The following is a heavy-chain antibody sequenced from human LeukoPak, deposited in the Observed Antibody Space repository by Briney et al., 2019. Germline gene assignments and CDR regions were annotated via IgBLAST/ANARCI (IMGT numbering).Heavy chain of an antibody. J-gene: IGHJ4*02. CDR3: ARPQTQAVYGDYGFVFDY. D-gene: IGHD4-17*01. Sequence: ASVKVSCKASGYTFTDYYMHWVRQAPGQGLEWMGRINPKSGGTNYAQKFQGRVTMTRDTSISTAHMELSRLRSDDTAVYYCARPQTQAVYGDYGFVFDYWGQGTLVTVSS. V-gene: IGHV1-2*02. CDR1: GYTFTDYY. CDR2: INPKSGGT.